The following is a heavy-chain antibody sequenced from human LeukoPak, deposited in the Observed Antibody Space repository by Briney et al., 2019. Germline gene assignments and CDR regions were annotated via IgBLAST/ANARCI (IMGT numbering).Heavy chain of an antibody. J-gene: IGHJ6*03. D-gene: IGHD2-2*01. V-gene: IGHV3-30*02. CDR1: GFTFSSYG. Sequence: GGSLRLSCAASGFTFSSYGMHWVRQAPGKGLEWVAFIRYDGDIKYYADSVKGRFTISRDNAKNSLYLQMNSLRAEDTAVYYCARSRSVPAAPYYYYYYYMDVWGKGTTVTVSS. CDR3: ARSRSVPAAPYYYYYYYMDV. CDR2: IRYDGDIK.